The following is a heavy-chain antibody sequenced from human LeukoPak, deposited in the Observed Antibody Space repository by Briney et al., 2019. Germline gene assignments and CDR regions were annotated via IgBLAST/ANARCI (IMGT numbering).Heavy chain of an antibody. CDR1: GGSFSGYY. CDR2: INHSGST. V-gene: IGHV4-34*01. Sequence: SETLSLTCAVYGGSFSGYYWSWIRQPPGKGLEWIGEINHSGSTNYNPSLKSRVTISVDTSKNQFSLKLSSVNAADTAVYYCARGGPLLFTILGVVTTNYFDYWGQGTLVTVSS. J-gene: IGHJ4*02. D-gene: IGHD3-3*01. CDR3: ARGGPLLFTILGVVTTNYFDY.